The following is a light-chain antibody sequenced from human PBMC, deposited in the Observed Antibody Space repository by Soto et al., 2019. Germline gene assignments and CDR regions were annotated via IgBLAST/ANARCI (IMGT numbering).Light chain of an antibody. V-gene: IGKV1-5*03. CDR3: QEYNSYQWT. J-gene: IGKJ1*01. Sequence: DIQMTQSPSTLSASVGDRVTITCRASQSISSWLAWYQQKPGKAPKLLIYTASTLESGVPSRFSGSGSGTEFTLTISSLQPDDFATYYCQEYNSYQWTFGQGTKVESK. CDR2: TAS. CDR1: QSISSW.